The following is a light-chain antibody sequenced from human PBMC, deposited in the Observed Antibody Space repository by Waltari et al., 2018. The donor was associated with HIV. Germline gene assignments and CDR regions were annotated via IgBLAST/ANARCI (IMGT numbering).Light chain of an antibody. V-gene: IGKV3-15*01. Sequence: EVVMRQSPGTLSVSSGEGATLSCGASQSVSSDLAWYQQKPGQAPRLLIYGASTRATGIPARFSGSGSGTEFTLTISSLQSADFAIYYCQQYNVWPGTFGQGTKVEIK. CDR3: QQYNVWPGT. CDR2: GAS. CDR1: QSVSSD. J-gene: IGKJ1*01.